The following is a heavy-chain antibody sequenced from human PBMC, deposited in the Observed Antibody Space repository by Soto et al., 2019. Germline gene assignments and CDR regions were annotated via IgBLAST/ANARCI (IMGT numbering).Heavy chain of an antibody. Sequence: QVQLVQSGAEVKKPGASVKVSCKASGYTFTGYYMHWVRQAPGQGLEWMGWINPNSGGTNYAQKSQGWVTMTRDTSISTAFMELSRLRSDDTAVYYCAISSITIFGVVSSYYYYGMDVWGQGTTVTVSS. V-gene: IGHV1-2*04. CDR1: GYTFTGYY. D-gene: IGHD3-3*01. CDR3: AISSITIFGVVSSYYYYGMDV. CDR2: INPNSGGT. J-gene: IGHJ6*02.